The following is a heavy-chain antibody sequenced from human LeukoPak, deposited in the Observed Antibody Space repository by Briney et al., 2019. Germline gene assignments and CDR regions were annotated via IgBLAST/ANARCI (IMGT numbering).Heavy chain of an antibody. CDR1: GGTFSSYA. V-gene: IGHV1-69*05. D-gene: IGHD6-6*01. J-gene: IGHJ3*02. CDR3: ARETKLAGADDAFDI. CDR2: IIPIFGTA. Sequence: VASVKVSCKTSGGTFSSYAISWVRQAPGQGLEWMGRIIPIFGTANYAQKFQGRVTITTDESTSTAYMELSSLRSEDTAVYYCARETKLAGADDAFDIWGQGTMVTVSS.